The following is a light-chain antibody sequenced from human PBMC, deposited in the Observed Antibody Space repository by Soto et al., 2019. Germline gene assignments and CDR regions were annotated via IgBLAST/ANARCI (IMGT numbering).Light chain of an antibody. CDR1: QSVSSSF. Sequence: EIVLTQSPVTLSLSPGERATLSCRASQSVSSSFLAWYQQKPGQAPRLLIYGASSRATGIPDRFSGSGSGTDFTLTISSLQPEDFAVYYCQQYNNWPPLTFGGGTKVEIK. CDR2: GAS. J-gene: IGKJ4*01. V-gene: IGKV3-20*01. CDR3: QQYNNWPPLT.